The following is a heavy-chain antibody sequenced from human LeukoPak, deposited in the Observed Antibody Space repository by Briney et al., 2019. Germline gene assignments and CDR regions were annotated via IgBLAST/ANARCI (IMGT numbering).Heavy chain of an antibody. Sequence: PGGSLRLSCAASGFTFSSYGIHWVRQAPGKGLEWISYISSSGSTTYYADSVKGRFTISRDNAKNSLYLQMNSLRAEDTAVYYCAKVRWDNSGWYYLDYWGQGTLVTVSS. CDR3: AKVRWDNSGWYYLDY. CDR1: GFTFSSYG. D-gene: IGHD6-19*01. J-gene: IGHJ4*02. V-gene: IGHV3-48*04. CDR2: ISSSGSTT.